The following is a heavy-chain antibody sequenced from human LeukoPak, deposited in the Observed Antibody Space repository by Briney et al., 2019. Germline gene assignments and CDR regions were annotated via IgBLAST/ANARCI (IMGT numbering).Heavy chain of an antibody. Sequence: GASVKVSCKASGYTFTSYDINWVRQATGQGLEWMGWMNPNSGNTGYAQKFQGRVTMTRNTSISTAYMELSSLRSEDTAVYYCARGMVREVIRRFDPWGQGTLVTVSS. J-gene: IGHJ5*02. D-gene: IGHD3-10*01. CDR1: GYTFTSYD. CDR3: ARGMVREVIRRFDP. V-gene: IGHV1-8*01. CDR2: MNPNSGNT.